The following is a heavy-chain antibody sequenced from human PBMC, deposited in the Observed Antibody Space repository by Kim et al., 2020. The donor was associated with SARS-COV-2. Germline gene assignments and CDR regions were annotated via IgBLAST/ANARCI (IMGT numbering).Heavy chain of an antibody. Sequence: GGSLRLSCSASGFTFSSYAMHWVRQAPGKGLEYVSAISSNGGSTYYADSVKGRFTISRDNSKNTLYLQMSSLRAEDTAVYYCATTYQLPRKDAFDIWGQGTMVTVSS. D-gene: IGHD2-2*01. CDR2: ISSNGGST. CDR3: ATTYQLPRKDAFDI. CDR1: GFTFSSYA. J-gene: IGHJ3*02. V-gene: IGHV3-64D*06.